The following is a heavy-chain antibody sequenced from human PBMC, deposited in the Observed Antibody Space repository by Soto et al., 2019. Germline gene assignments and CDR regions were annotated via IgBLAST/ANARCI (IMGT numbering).Heavy chain of an antibody. CDR1: GFTFSDYY. CDR3: AKMSSENYYDPVFS. J-gene: IGHJ5*02. V-gene: IGHV3-11*01. Sequence: QVQLVESGGGVVKTSGSLRIACAASGFTFSDYYMSWVRQAPGKGLEWVSYISSSGHTIYYAGSVKGRFTISRDNAKNEVCLQMNSLRAEDTALYFCAKMSSENYYDPVFSWGQGTLVTVSS. CDR2: ISSSGHTI. D-gene: IGHD3-22*01.